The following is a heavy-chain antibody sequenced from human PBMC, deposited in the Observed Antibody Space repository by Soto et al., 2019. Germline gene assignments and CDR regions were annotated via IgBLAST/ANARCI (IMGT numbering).Heavy chain of an antibody. V-gene: IGHV3-66*01. D-gene: IGHD3-10*01. CDR3: ARGRSASSDFDS. J-gene: IGHJ4*02. Sequence: EVQLVEPGGGLVPPGGSLRLSCAASGFTVSTYYMNWVRQAPGEGLAWVSVVYSGGTTYYADSVRGRFTIARDNSKSTLFLQMNSLRAEDTTVYYCARGRSASSDFDSWGQGTLVTVSS. CDR2: VYSGGTT. CDR1: GFTVSTYY.